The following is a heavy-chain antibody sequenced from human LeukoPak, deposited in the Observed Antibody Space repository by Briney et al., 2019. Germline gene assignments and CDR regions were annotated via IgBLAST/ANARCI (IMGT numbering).Heavy chain of an antibody. J-gene: IGHJ5*02. Sequence: SETLSLTCTVPGGSISSGSYYWSWIRQPAGKGLAWIGRIYTSGSTNYNPSLKSRVTISVDTSKNQFSLKLSSVTAADTAVYYCARDYADYSDWFDPWRQGTLVTVSS. V-gene: IGHV4-61*02. CDR3: ARDYADYSDWFDP. D-gene: IGHD4-17*01. CDR2: IYTSGST. CDR1: GGSISSGSYY.